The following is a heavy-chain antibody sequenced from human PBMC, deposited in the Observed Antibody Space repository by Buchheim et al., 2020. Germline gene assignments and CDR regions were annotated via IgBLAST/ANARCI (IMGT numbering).Heavy chain of an antibody. V-gene: IGHV3-48*02. Sequence: VQLVESGGGVVQPGRSLRLSCAASGFTFTTYGMNWVRQAPGKGLEWVSFIWSSTTTIYYADSVKGRFPISRDNAKNSLYLQMNSLRDDDTAVYYCARGGGCSSGNCYYPDFWGQGTL. D-gene: IGHD6-19*01. J-gene: IGHJ4*02. CDR1: GFTFTTYG. CDR3: ARGGGCSSGNCYYPDF. CDR2: IWSSTTTI.